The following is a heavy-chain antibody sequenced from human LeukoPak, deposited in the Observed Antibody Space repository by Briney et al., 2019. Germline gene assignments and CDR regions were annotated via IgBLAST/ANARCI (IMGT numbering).Heavy chain of an antibody. D-gene: IGHD3-10*01. V-gene: IGHV4-39*01. J-gene: IGHJ4*02. Sequence: SETLSLTCTVSGGSISSSSYYWGWIRQPPGKGLEWIGSIYYSGSTYYNPSLKSRVTISVDTSKNQFSLKLSSVTAADTAVYYCARGISSGYGSGSYYNPSREPYFDYWGQGTLVTVSS. CDR3: ARGISSGYGSGSYYNPSREPYFDY. CDR2: IYYSGST. CDR1: GGSISSSSYY.